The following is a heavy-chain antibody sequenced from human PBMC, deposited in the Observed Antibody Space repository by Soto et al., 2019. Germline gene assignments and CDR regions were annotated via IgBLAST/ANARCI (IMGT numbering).Heavy chain of an antibody. CDR2: ISYEGSNT. CDR3: ARGVISPYYYDSTYWFDP. D-gene: IGHD3-22*01. Sequence: PGGSLRLSCVASGFTFDTYGIHWVRQAPGKGLQWVALISYEGSNTYYADSVRGRFTISRDNSKNTLYLQMNSLRAEDTAVYYCARGVISPYYYDSTYWFDPWGQGTLVTVSS. J-gene: IGHJ5*02. CDR1: GFTFDTYG. V-gene: IGHV3-30-3*01.